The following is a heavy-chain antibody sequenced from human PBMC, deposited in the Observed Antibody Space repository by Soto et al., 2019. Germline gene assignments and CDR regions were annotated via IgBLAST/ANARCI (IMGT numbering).Heavy chain of an antibody. CDR1: GYTFSSYA. Sequence: VQLVQSGAEVKKPGASVKVSCKASGYTFSSYAITWVRQAPGQGLEWMGWISGNSADTKYAQKLQGRVTMSTDTSTSTAYMELRSLRSDDTAVYYCAKGGYYDRSGPPALDYFDYWGQGTLLTVSS. CDR3: AKGGYYDRSGPPALDYFDY. V-gene: IGHV1-18*01. D-gene: IGHD3-22*01. J-gene: IGHJ4*02. CDR2: ISGNSADT.